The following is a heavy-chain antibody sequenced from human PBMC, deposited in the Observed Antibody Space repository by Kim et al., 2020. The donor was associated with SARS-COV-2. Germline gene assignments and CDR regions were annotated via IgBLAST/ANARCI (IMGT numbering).Heavy chain of an antibody. J-gene: IGHJ1*01. Sequence: GGSLRLSCAASGFTFSTYAMSWVRQAPGRGLEWVSTISWGGGSTYYTDSVKGRFTISRDNSKNTLSLQMSSLRADDTAVYYCASIVTYFYCNRRYFGDWG. CDR3: ASIVTYFYCNRRYFGD. D-gene: IGHD3-10*01. V-gene: IGHV3-23*01. CDR1: GFTFSTYA. CDR2: ISWGGGST.